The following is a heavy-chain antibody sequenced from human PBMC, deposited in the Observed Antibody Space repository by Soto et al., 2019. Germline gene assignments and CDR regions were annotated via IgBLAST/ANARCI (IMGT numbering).Heavy chain of an antibody. D-gene: IGHD6-13*01. CDR3: ARDRGYSRGFDP. V-gene: IGHV4-59*01. CDR2: IYYSGST. CDR1: GGSISSYY. J-gene: IGHJ5*02. Sequence: SETLSLTCTVSGGSISSYYWSWIRQPPGKGLEWIGYIYYSGSTNYNPSLKSRVTISVDTSKNQFSLKLSSVTAADTAVYYCARDRGYSRGFDPWGQGPLVTVS.